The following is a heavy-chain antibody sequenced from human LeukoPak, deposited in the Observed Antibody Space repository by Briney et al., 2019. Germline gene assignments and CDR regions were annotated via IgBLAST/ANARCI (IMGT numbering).Heavy chain of an antibody. D-gene: IGHD3-10*01. V-gene: IGHV3-23*01. CDR3: VGSGSYSTYNHAITLYYFDY. CDR2: IIGSGGST. CDR1: GFTFSTFA. J-gene: IGHJ4*02. Sequence: PGGSLRLSCAASGFTFSTFAMSWVRQAPGEGLEWVSAIIGSGGSTYYADSVKGRFTISRDNSKNTLFLQMNSLRAEDTAVYYCVGSGSYSTYNHAITLYYFDYWGQGTLVTVSS.